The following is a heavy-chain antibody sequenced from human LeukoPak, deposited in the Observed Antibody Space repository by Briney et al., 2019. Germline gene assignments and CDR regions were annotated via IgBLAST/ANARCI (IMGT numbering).Heavy chain of an antibody. D-gene: IGHD1-26*01. CDR1: GYTLTELS. Sequence: ASVKVSCKVSGYTLTELSMHWVRQAPGKGLEWMGGFDPEDGETIYAQKFQGRVTMTEDTSTDTAYMELSSPRSDDTAVYYCARIVGATTRGAFDIWGQGTMVTVSS. CDR3: ARIVGATTRGAFDI. J-gene: IGHJ3*02. V-gene: IGHV1-24*01. CDR2: FDPEDGET.